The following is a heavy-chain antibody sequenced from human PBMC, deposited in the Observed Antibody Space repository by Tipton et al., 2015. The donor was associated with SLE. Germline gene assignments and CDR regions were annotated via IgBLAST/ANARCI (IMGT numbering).Heavy chain of an antibody. CDR2: IYYSGST. V-gene: IGHV4-59*12. D-gene: IGHD3-3*01. J-gene: IGHJ4*02. CDR3: ARGGLFWSPSLVAANYFDS. Sequence: TLSLTCTVSGGSISGYYWSWIRQPPGRGLEWIGYIYYSGSTNYNPSLESRVTISVDTSKNQFSLRLSSVTAADTATYYCARGGLFWSPSLVAANYFDSWGQGTLVTVSS. CDR1: GGSISGYY.